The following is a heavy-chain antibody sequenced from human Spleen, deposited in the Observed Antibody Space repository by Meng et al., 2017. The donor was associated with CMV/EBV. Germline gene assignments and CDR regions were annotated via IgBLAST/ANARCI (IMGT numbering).Heavy chain of an antibody. J-gene: IGHJ4*02. Sequence: SETLSLTCAISGDSVSSNSAAWNWIRQSPSRGLEWLGRTYYKSKWYNDHAVSVNSRITITPDTSKNQFSLQLNSVTPEDTAVYYGARGGYHLRTYYFDYCGQGTLVTVSS. CDR1: GDSVSSNSAA. D-gene: IGHD2-2*01. CDR3: ARGGYHLRTYYFDY. V-gene: IGHV6-1*01. CDR2: TYYKSKWYN.